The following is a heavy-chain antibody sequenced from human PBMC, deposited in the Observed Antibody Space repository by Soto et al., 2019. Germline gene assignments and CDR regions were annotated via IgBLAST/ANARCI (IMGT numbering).Heavy chain of an antibody. V-gene: IGHV4-39*01. CDR2: IYYSGST. CDR3: ARQLRGVRGWFDP. D-gene: IGHD3-10*01. CDR1: GGSISSSSYY. J-gene: IGHJ5*02. Sequence: SETLSLTCTVSGGSISSSSYYWGWIRQPPGKGLEWIGSIYYSGSTYYNPSLKSRVTISVDTSKNQFSLKLSSVTAADTAVYYCARQLRGVRGWFDPWGQGTLVTVSS.